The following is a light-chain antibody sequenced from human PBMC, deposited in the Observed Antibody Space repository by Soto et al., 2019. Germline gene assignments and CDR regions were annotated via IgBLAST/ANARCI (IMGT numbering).Light chain of an antibody. CDR1: SSNIGSNT. CDR2: SNS. J-gene: IGLJ2*01. CDR3: AAWDDGVNALV. Sequence: QSVLTLPPSASGTPGQTVIISCSGSSSNIGSNTVNWYQQLPGTAPKLLIFSNSQRPSGVPDRFSGSRSGTSASLPITGVQPEDEAHYYCAAWDDGVNALVFGGGTKLTVL. V-gene: IGLV1-44*01.